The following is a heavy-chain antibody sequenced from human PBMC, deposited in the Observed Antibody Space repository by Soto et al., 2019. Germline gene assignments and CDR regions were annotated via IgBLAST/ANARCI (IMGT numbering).Heavy chain of an antibody. J-gene: IGHJ6*02. D-gene: IGHD4-17*01. CDR1: GGSISSGDYY. CDR2: IYYSGST. CDR3: ARDRVTKSDYYYGMDV. Sequence: QVQLQESGPGLVKPSQTLSLTCTVSGGSISSGDYYWSWIRQPPGKGLEWIGYIYYSGSTYYNPSLKSRVTISVDTSKNQFSLKLSSVTAADTAVYYCARDRVTKSDYYYGMDVWGQGTTVTVSS. V-gene: IGHV4-30-4*01.